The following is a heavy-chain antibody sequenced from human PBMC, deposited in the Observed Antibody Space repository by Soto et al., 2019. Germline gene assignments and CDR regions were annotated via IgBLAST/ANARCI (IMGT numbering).Heavy chain of an antibody. CDR2: ISGSGGST. Sequence: GGSLRLSCAASGFTFSSYAMSWVRQAPGKGLEWVSAISGSGGSTYYADSVKGRFTISRDNSKNTLYLQMNSLRAEDTAVYYCAKWQSVSYSSSSYYYYYMDVWGKGTTVTVSS. D-gene: IGHD6-6*01. J-gene: IGHJ6*03. CDR1: GFTFSSYA. CDR3: AKWQSVSYSSSSYYYYYMDV. V-gene: IGHV3-23*01.